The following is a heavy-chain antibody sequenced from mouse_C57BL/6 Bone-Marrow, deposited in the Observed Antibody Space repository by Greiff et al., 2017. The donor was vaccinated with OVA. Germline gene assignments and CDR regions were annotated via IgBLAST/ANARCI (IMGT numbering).Heavy chain of an antibody. CDR3: ARAIRPKDY. Sequence: LVESGGGLVKPGGSLKLSCAASGFTFSSYAMSWVRQTPEKRLEWVATISDGGSYTYYPDNVKGRCTISRDNAKNNLYLQMSHLKSEDTAMYYCARAIRPKDYWGQGTAVNVSS. CDR1: GFTFSSYA. V-gene: IGHV5-4*01. CDR2: ISDGGSYT. J-gene: IGHJ4*01.